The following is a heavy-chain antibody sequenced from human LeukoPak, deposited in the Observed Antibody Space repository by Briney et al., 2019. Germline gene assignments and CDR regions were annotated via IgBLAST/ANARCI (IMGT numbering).Heavy chain of an antibody. V-gene: IGHV1-69*13. D-gene: IGHD5-24*01. CDR3: ARGRKRWLQTIKPEPDLAGYYFDY. Sequence: SVKVSCKASGGTFSSYAISWVRQAPGQGLEWMGGIIPIFGTANYAQKFQGRVTITADESTSTAYMELSSLRSEDTAVYYCARGRKRWLQTIKPEPDLAGYYFDYWGQGALVTVSS. J-gene: IGHJ4*02. CDR2: IIPIFGTA. CDR1: GGTFSSYA.